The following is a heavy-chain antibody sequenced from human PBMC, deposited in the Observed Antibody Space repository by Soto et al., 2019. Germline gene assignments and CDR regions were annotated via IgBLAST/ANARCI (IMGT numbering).Heavy chain of an antibody. V-gene: IGHV4-31*03. J-gene: IGHJ3*02. CDR1: GGSISSGGYY. CDR2: IFYSGTT. D-gene: IGHD5-12*01. CDR3: ATWLSDAFDI. Sequence: TSETLSLTCTVSGGSISSGGYYWSWIRQHPGKGLEWIGYIFYSGTTYYNPSLKSRVTISVDPSKNQFSLKLSSVTAADTAVYYCATWLSDAFDIWGQGTMVTVSS.